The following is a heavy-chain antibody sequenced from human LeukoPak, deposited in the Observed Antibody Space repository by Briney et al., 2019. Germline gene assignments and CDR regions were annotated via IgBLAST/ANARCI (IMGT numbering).Heavy chain of an antibody. V-gene: IGHV3-53*01. D-gene: IGHD3-10*01. CDR3: AKDPKGRSGSYL. CDR1: GFTVSSNY. CDR2: IYSGGST. Sequence: GGSLRLSCAASGFTVSSNYMSWVRQAPGKGLEWVSVIYSGGSTYYADSVKGRFTISRDNPKNTLYLQMNSLRAEDTAVYYCAKDPKGRSGSYLWGQGTLVTVSS. J-gene: IGHJ4*02.